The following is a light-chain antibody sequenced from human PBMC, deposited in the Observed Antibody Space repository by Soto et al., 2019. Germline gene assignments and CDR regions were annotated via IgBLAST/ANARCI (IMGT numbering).Light chain of an antibody. J-gene: IGKJ4*01. CDR3: QQYIIYPIT. Sequence: DVQMTQSPSSLSASVGDRVTITCRASQDINSYLAWYQQKPGNTPKSLIYAASSLQTGVPSRFSGSESGTDFTLTISYLQPEDSATYYCQQYIIYPITFGRGPKVEIK. CDR2: AAS. V-gene: IGKV1D-16*01. CDR1: QDINSY.